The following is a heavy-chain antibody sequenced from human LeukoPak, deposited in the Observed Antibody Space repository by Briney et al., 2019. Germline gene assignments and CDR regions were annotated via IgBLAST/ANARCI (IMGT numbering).Heavy chain of an antibody. CDR1: GFSFSSYE. Sequence: GGSLRLSCAASGFSFSSYEMNWVRQAPGKGLEWVSYISSSGNTVYYADSVRGRFTISRDNAKNSLYLQMNSLRAEDTAVYYCAKHPQDWGQGTLVSVSS. J-gene: IGHJ4*02. V-gene: IGHV3-48*03. CDR2: ISSSGNTV. CDR3: AKHPQD.